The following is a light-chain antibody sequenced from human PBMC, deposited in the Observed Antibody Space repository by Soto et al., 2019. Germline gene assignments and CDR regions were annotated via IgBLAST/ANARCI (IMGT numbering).Light chain of an antibody. CDR2: EVS. J-gene: IGLJ3*02. Sequence: QSVLPQPASVSGSPGQSITISCTGTRSDVGGFNYVSWYQQYPGEAPKLLIYEVSNRPSGVSSRFSGSKSGNTASLTISGLQADDEGDYYCSSFTTSNTWVFGGGTKLTVL. CDR1: RSDVGGFNY. V-gene: IGLV2-14*01. CDR3: SSFTTSNTWV.